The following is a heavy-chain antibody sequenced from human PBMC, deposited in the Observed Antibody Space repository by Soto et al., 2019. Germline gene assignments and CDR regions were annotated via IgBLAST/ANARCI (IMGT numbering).Heavy chain of an antibody. D-gene: IGHD3-22*01. V-gene: IGHV1-46*01. CDR3: AGADYYDSSGFYYDC. J-gene: IGHJ4*02. CDR1: GYIFTNHY. CDR2: INPSGGST. Sequence: ASVKVSCKASGYIFTNHYIHWVRQAPGQGLEWMGIINPSGGSTNYLQKFQGRITMARDTSTSTVYMELSSLRSEDTAVYFCAGADYYDSSGFYYDCWGQGSLVTVSS.